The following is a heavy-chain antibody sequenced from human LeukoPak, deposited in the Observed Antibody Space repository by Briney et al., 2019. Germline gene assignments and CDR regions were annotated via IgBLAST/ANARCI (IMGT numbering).Heavy chain of an antibody. CDR3: ASPGLAYDSSGYGHDAFDI. D-gene: IGHD3-22*01. CDR2: TIPIFGTA. Sequence: ASVKVSCKASGGTFSSYAISWVRQAPGQGLEWMGGTIPIFGTANYAQKFQGRVTITTDESTSTAYMELSSLRSEDTAVYYCASPGLAYDSSGYGHDAFDIWGQGTMVTVSS. J-gene: IGHJ3*02. V-gene: IGHV1-69*05. CDR1: GGTFSSYA.